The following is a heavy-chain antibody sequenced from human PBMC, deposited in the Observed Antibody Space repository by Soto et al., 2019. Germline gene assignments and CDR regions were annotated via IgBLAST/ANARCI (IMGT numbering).Heavy chain of an antibody. V-gene: IGHV3-23*01. D-gene: IGHD6-13*01. Sequence: TGGSLRLSCAASGFTFNNDAMTWVRQAPGKGLGWVSGINGSGASTFYADSVKGRFTISRDNSKNILYLLTNSLRGDDTAVYYCAKLGARYSSSWADYWGQGTLVTVSS. J-gene: IGHJ4*02. CDR2: INGSGAST. CDR3: AKLGARYSSSWADY. CDR1: GFTFNNDA.